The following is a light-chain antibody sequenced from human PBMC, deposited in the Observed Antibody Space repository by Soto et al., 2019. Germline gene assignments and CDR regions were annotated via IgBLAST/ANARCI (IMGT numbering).Light chain of an antibody. CDR3: QQYGTSRT. Sequence: EIVLTQSPGTLSLSPGERATLSCRASQSVSSSYLAWYQQKPGQAPRLLIYGASSRATGIPDRFSGSRSGTDFTLTISRLEPDDFAVYYCQQYGTSRTFGQGTKVEIK. V-gene: IGKV3-20*01. CDR2: GAS. J-gene: IGKJ1*01. CDR1: QSVSSSY.